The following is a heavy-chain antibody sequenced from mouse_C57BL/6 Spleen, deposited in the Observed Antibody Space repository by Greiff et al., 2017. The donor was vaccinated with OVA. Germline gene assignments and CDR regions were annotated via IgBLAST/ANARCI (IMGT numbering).Heavy chain of an antibody. CDR2: IDPNSGGT. CDR3: ARGVYGSEKDWFAY. V-gene: IGHV1-72*01. CDR1: GYTFTSYW. D-gene: IGHD1-1*01. Sequence: QVQLQQPGAELVKPGASVKLSCKASGYTFTSYWMHWVKQRPGRGLEWIGRIDPNSGGTKYNEKFKSKATLTVDKPSSTAYMQLSSLTSEDSAVDYCARGVYGSEKDWFAYWGQGTRVTVSA. J-gene: IGHJ3*01.